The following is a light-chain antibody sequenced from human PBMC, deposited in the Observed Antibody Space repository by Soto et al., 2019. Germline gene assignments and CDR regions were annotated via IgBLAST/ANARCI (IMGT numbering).Light chain of an antibody. CDR1: QSLSSS. Sequence: EIVLTQSPATLSLSPGERATLSCRASQSLSSSLAWYQQKPGQAPRLLIYDASNRATDIPARFSGSGSGTDFTLTISSLEPEDFALYYCQQRNNWPLTFGGGTKVEIK. V-gene: IGKV3-11*01. CDR3: QQRNNWPLT. J-gene: IGKJ4*01. CDR2: DAS.